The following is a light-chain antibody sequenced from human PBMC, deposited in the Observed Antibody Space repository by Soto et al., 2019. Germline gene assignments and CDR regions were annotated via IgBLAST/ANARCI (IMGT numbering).Light chain of an antibody. CDR2: GAS. CDR1: QTISSNY. J-gene: IGKJ3*01. Sequence: EIVLTQSPGTLSLSAGERATLSCRASQTISSNYLAWYQQKPGQAPRLLIFGASYRATGIPDRFSGSGSGKDFTLTISRLEPEDFAVYYCQQYRSSPPEFTFGPGTKVDIK. V-gene: IGKV3-20*01. CDR3: QQYRSSPPEFT.